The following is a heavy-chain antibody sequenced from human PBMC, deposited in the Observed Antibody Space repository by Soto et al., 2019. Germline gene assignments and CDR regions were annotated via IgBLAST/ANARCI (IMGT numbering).Heavy chain of an antibody. CDR2: ISFDGRND. V-gene: IGHV3-30*03. J-gene: IGHJ4*02. CDR1: RFTFAAHG. CDR3: AREGSVRYYFDY. D-gene: IGHD1-26*01. Sequence: ESGGGVVQPGRSLRLSCAASRFTFAAHGMHWLRQAPGKGLEWVAIISFDGRNDYYADSVKGRFTVSRDNSKNTLYLQMNSLRAEDTAVYYCAREGSVRYYFDYWGQGTLVTVSS.